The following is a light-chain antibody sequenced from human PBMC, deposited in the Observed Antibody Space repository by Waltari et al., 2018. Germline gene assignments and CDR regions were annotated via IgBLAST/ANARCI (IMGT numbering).Light chain of an antibody. CDR1: SIGSKS. J-gene: IGLJ3*02. CDR3: QVWDSQSERHNWV. V-gene: IGLV3-21*02. Sequence: SYALTQPPSVSVAPGQTARITCGGNSIGSKSVHWYQQKPGQAPLLVVYDDRDRPSGIPERFSCSNSGNTATLTITGVEAGDEADYYCQVWDSQSERHNWVFGGGTKVTVL. CDR2: DDR.